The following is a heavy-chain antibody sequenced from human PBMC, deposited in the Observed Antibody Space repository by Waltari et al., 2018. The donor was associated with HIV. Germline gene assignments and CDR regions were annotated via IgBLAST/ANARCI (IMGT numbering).Heavy chain of an antibody. CDR1: GGSFSGYY. D-gene: IGHD1-1*01. V-gene: IGHV4-34*01. CDR2: TNHSGRP. Sequence: QVQLQQWGAGLLKPSETLSLTCAVYGGSFSGYYWSWIRQPPGKGREWIGETNHSGRPKYNPYRKSRVTVAVDTSKNQFSLKLSSVTAADTAVYDCAREGTGTLGYWGQGTLVTVSS. CDR3: AREGTGTLGY. J-gene: IGHJ4*02.